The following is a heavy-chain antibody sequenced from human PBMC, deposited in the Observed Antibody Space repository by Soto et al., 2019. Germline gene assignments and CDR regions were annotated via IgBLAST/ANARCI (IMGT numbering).Heavy chain of an antibody. CDR3: AKTLGLVDPFDY. D-gene: IGHD2-8*02. CDR1: GFTFSSSA. Sequence: EVQLLESGGGLVQPGGSLRLSCAASGFTFSSSAMSWVRQAPGKGLEWVSSISISAARTYYPDSVRGRFTISRDNSKNTLSLQMNSLRAEDTAVYYCAKTLGLVDPFDYWGQGTLVTVSS. CDR2: ISISAART. J-gene: IGHJ4*02. V-gene: IGHV3-23*01.